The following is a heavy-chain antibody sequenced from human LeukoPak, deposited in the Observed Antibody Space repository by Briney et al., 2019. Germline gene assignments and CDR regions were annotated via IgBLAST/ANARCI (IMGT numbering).Heavy chain of an antibody. CDR1: GYTFTGYY. J-gene: IGHJ6*03. V-gene: IGHV1-46*01. CDR2: INPSGGST. D-gene: IGHD4-11*01. Sequence: ASMKVSCKASGYTFTGYYMHWVRQAPGQGLEWMGIINPSGGSTSYAQKFQGRVTMTRDTSTSTVYMELSSLRSEDTAVYYCARGTVTTGYYYYYYMDVWGKGTTVTVSS. CDR3: ARGTVTTGYYYYYYMDV.